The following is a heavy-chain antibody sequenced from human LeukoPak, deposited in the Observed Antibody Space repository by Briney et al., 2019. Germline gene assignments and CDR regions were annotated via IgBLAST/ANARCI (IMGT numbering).Heavy chain of an antibody. CDR3: ARDGIVVPAAGDFYYGMDV. CDR1: GGSICSGDYY. Sequence: PSETLSLTCTVCGGSICSGDYYWSWIRQPPGKSLEWIGYIYYSRSTYYNPSLKSRVTISVDTSKNQFSLKLSSVTAADTAVYYCARDGIVVPAAGDFYYGMDVWGKGTTVTVSS. CDR2: IYYSRST. J-gene: IGHJ6*04. D-gene: IGHD2-2*01. V-gene: IGHV4-30-4*01.